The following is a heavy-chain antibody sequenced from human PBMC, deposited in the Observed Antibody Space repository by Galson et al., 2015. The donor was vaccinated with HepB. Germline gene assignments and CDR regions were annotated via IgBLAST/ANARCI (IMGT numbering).Heavy chain of an antibody. Sequence: SLRLSCAASGFTFSSYGMHWVRQAPGKGLEWVAVIWYDGSNKYYADSVKGRFTISRDNSKNTLYLQMNSLRAEDTAVYYCAKRFTPYCGGDCYSGFDYWGQGTLVTVSS. CDR2: IWYDGSNK. CDR1: GFTFSSYG. CDR3: AKRFTPYCGGDCYSGFDY. D-gene: IGHD2-21*02. V-gene: IGHV3-33*06. J-gene: IGHJ4*02.